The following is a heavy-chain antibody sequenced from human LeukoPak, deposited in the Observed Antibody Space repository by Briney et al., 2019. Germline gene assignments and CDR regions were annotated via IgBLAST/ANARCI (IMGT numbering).Heavy chain of an antibody. V-gene: IGHV1-18*01. CDR1: GYTFTSYG. J-gene: IGHJ6*02. CDR2: ISAYNGNT. CDR3: ARGGHTAMVTDYYYGMDV. Sequence: GASVKVSCKASGYTFTSYGISWVRQAPGQGLEWMGWISAYNGNTNYAQKLQGRVTMTTDTSTSTAYMELSRLRSDDTAVYYCARGGHTAMVTDYYYGMDVWGQGTTVTVSS. D-gene: IGHD5-18*01.